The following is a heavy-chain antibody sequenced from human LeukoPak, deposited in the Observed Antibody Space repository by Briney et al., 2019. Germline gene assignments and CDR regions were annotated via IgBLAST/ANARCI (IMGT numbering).Heavy chain of an antibody. V-gene: IGHV4-39*07. J-gene: IGHJ6*03. CDR1: GGSISSSSYY. Sequence: PSETLSLTCTVSGGSISSSSYYWGWIRQPPGKGLEWIGSIYYSGSTYYNPSLKSRVTISVDTSKNQFSLKLSSVTAADTAVYYCARGLRYCSSTSCPEYYYYMDVWGKGTTVTVSS. CDR2: IYYSGST. CDR3: ARGLRYCSSTSCPEYYYYMDV. D-gene: IGHD2-2*01.